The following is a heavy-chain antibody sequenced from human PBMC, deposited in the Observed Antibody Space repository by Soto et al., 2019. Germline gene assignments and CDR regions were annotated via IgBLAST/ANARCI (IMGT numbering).Heavy chain of an antibody. CDR3: ARHWVYGVDAFDI. D-gene: IGHD2-8*01. Sequence: QVQLVESGGGLVKPGGPLRLSCAASGFTFSDYYMSWIRQAPGQGLEWVSYISSSSRYTNYADSVRGRFTISRDNAKNSLYLQMNSLRAEDTAVDYFARHWVYGVDAFDIWGQGTMVTVSS. CDR2: ISSSSRYT. V-gene: IGHV3-11*06. J-gene: IGHJ3*02. CDR1: GFTFSDYY.